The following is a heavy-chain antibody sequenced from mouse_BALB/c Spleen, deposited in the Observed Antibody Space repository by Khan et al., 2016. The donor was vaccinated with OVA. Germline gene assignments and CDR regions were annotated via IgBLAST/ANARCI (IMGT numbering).Heavy chain of an antibody. CDR3: ARGGGTAPFAY. V-gene: IGHV5-15*02. Sequence: EVELVESGGGLVQPGGSRKLSCAASGFTFSDYGMAWVRQAPGKGPEWVAFISDLAYTFYYADTVTGRFTLSRENAKHTLYLAMNSLRSGDTDMYYCARGGGTAPFAYWGQGTLVTVSA. J-gene: IGHJ3*01. CDR1: GFTFSDYG. CDR2: ISDLAYTF. D-gene: IGHD1-2*01.